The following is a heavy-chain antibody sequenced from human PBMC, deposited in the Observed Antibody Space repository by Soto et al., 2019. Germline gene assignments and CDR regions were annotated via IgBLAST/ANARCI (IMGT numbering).Heavy chain of an antibody. D-gene: IGHD2-2*01. Sequence: GASVKVSCKASGYTFTSYDINWVRQATGQGLEWMGWMNPNSGNTGYAQKFQGRVTMTRNTSISTAYMELSSLRSEDTDVYYCARGVGSSTPFDPWGQGTLVTVSS. V-gene: IGHV1-8*01. CDR3: ARGVGSSTPFDP. CDR1: GYTFTSYD. J-gene: IGHJ5*02. CDR2: MNPNSGNT.